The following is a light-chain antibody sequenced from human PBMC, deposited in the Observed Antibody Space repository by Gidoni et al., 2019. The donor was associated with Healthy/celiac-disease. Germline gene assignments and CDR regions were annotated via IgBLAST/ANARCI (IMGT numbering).Light chain of an antibody. CDR2: DAS. J-gene: IGKJ5*01. CDR3: QQRSNWRIT. CDR1: QSVSSY. Sequence: EIVLDQSPTTMSLSPGERATLSCRASQSVSSYLAWYQKKPGQAPRLLIYDASNRATGIPARFSGSGSGTDFTLTISSLEPEDFAVYYCQQRSNWRITFGQGTRLEIK. V-gene: IGKV3-11*01.